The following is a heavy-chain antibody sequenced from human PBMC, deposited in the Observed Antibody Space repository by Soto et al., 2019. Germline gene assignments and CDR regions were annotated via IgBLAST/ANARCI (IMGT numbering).Heavy chain of an antibody. CDR3: ARVMIKFGGVIVAFDY. D-gene: IGHD3-16*02. CDR1: GGSISSYY. Sequence: PSETLSLTCTVSGGSISSYYWSWIRQPPGKGLEWIGYIYYSGSTNYNPSLKSRVTISVDTSKNQFSLKLSSVTAADTAVYYCARVMIKFGGVIVAFDYWGQGTLVTVSS. CDR2: IYYSGST. J-gene: IGHJ4*02. V-gene: IGHV4-59*01.